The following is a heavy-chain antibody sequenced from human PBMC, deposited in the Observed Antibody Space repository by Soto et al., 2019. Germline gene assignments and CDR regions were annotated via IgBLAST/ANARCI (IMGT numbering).Heavy chain of an antibody. Sequence: EVQLVESGGDLVQSGGSLRVSCAASGFTFSSHAMSWVRQAPGKGLEWVSSISGSGVTTDYADSVKGRFSITRDNSQKMLYLEMNSLRAGDTAVYYCAKEEREQQVVYDAFDMWGQGTMVTVPS. CDR3: AKEEREQQVVYDAFDM. CDR2: ISGSGVTT. D-gene: IGHD6-13*01. CDR1: GFTFSSHA. V-gene: IGHV3-23*04. J-gene: IGHJ3*02.